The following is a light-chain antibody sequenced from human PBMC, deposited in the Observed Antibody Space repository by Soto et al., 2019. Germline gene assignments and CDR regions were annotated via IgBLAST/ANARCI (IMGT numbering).Light chain of an antibody. CDR2: ATS. Sequence: ILVSQSRSSLSASVVDRVTITCRTSQSISSYLHWYQQKPGTAPKVLIYATSTLKTGVPSRFSGSGSGTEFILTITSLQPEDFATYYCQQTYNPPLTFAGGTKVDIK. J-gene: IGKJ4*01. CDR1: QSISSY. CDR3: QQTYNPPLT. V-gene: IGKV1-39*01.